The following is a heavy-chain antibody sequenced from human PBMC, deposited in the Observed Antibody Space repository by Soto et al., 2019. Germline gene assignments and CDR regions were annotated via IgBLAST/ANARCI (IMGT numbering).Heavy chain of an antibody. J-gene: IGHJ3*02. V-gene: IGHV4-31*03. CDR1: GGSISSGGYY. Sequence: KPSETLSLTCTVSGGSISSGGYYWSWIRQHPGKGLEWIGYIYYSGSTYYNPSLKSRVTISVDTSKNQFSLKLSSVTAADTAAYYCARDSTTLPYDGDYVSNTFDIWGQGTMVTVSS. CDR2: IYYSGST. D-gene: IGHD4-17*01. CDR3: ARDSTTLPYDGDYVSNTFDI.